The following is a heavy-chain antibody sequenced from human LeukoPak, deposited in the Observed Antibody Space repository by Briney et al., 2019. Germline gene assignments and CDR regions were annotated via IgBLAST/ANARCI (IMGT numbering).Heavy chain of an antibody. Sequence: GGSLRLSCAASGFTFSSYHMNWVRQAPGKGLEWLSYIQSSTGSMIYADSVKGRFTVSRDNAKNPLYLQMNSLRAEDTAVYYCSRVVQDVTGADYWGQGTLVIVSS. V-gene: IGHV3-48*01. CDR3: SRVVQDVTGADY. D-gene: IGHD3-9*01. CDR1: GFTFSSYH. J-gene: IGHJ4*02. CDR2: IQSSTGSM.